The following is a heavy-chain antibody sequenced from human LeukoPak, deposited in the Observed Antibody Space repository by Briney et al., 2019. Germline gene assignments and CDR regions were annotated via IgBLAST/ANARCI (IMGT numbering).Heavy chain of an antibody. V-gene: IGHV3-74*01. D-gene: IGHD2/OR15-2a*01. CDR3: VSFYETY. CDR2: INSDGSWT. J-gene: IGHJ4*02. Sequence: GGSLRLSCAASGFTFSSYGMHWVRQVPGKGLVWVSHINSDGSWTSYADSVKGRFTISKDNAKNTVYLQMNSLRAEDTAVYYCVSFYETYWGRGTLVTVSS. CDR1: GFTFSSYG.